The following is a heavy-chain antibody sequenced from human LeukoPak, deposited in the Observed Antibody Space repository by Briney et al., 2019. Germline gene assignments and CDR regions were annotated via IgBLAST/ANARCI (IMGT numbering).Heavy chain of an antibody. J-gene: IGHJ4*02. D-gene: IGHD2-15*01. Sequence: PSETLSLTCAVYGGSFSGYYWSWIRQPPGKGLEWIGEINHSGSTNYNPSLKSRVTISVDTSKNQFSLKLSSVTAADTAVYYCARGVTTTELGYCSGGSCYSGLVFDYWGQGTLVTVSS. CDR3: ARGVTTTELGYCSGGSCYSGLVFDY. CDR2: INHSGST. CDR1: GGSFSGYY. V-gene: IGHV4-34*01.